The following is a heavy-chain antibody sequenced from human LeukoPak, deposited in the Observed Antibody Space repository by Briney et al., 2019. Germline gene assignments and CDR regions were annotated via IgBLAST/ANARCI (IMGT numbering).Heavy chain of an antibody. CDR2: IYHSGST. CDR1: GGSISSYY. CDR3: ARGASGYYFDY. D-gene: IGHD3-22*01. Sequence: SETLSLTCIVSGGSISSYYWSWIRQPPGKGLEWIGHIYHSGSTNYNPSLKSRVTILVDTSKNQFSLKLSSVTAADTAVYYCARGASGYYFDYWGQGTLVTVSS. J-gene: IGHJ4*02. V-gene: IGHV4-59*08.